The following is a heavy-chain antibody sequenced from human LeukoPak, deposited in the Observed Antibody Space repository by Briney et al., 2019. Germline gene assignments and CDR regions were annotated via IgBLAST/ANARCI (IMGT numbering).Heavy chain of an antibody. CDR1: GGTFISYA. V-gene: IGHV1-69*13. CDR2: IIPIFGTA. D-gene: IGHD2-2*01. CDR3: ARVVAPAAIGYYMDV. J-gene: IGHJ6*03. Sequence: SVKVSCKASGGTFISYAISWVRQAPGQGLEWMGGIIPIFGTANYAQKFQGRVTITADESTSTAYMELSSLRSEDTAVYYCARVVAPAAIGYYMDVWGKGTTVTVSS.